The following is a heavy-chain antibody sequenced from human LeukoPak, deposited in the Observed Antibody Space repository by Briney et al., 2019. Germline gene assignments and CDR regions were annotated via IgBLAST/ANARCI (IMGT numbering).Heavy chain of an antibody. Sequence: PSETLSLTCTVSGGSISSYYWSWFRQPPGKRLEWIGYIYYSGSTNYNPSLKSRVTISVDTSKNQFSLKLSSVTVADTAVYYCARHVAIDWYYFDYWGQGTLVTVSS. J-gene: IGHJ4*02. CDR1: GGSISSYY. CDR2: IYYSGST. CDR3: ARHVAIDWYYFDY. D-gene: IGHD2-21*01. V-gene: IGHV4-59*08.